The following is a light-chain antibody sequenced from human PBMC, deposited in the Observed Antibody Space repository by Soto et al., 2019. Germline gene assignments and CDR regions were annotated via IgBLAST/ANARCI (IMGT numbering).Light chain of an antibody. CDR1: SSNIGNNY. CDR3: GTWDSSLSAGQVV. Sequence: QSVLTQPPSVSAAPGQKVTISCSGSSSNIGNNYVSWYQQLPGTAPKLLIYDNNKRPSVIPDRFSGSKSGTSATLGITGLQTGDEADYYCGTWDSSLSAGQVVFGGGTKLTVL. V-gene: IGLV1-51*01. CDR2: DNN. J-gene: IGLJ2*01.